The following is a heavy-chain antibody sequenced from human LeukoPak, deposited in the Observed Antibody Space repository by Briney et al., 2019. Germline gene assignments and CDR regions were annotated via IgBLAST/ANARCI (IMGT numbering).Heavy chain of an antibody. D-gene: IGHD4-17*01. CDR3: ARAPGYGDSYFDY. V-gene: IGHV4-30-4*01. Sequence: SETLSLTCTVSGGSISSGDYYWSWIRQPPGKGLEWIGYIYYSGSTYYNPSLKSRVTIPVDTSRNQFSLKLSSVTAADTAVYYCARAPGYGDSYFDYWGQGTLVTVSS. J-gene: IGHJ4*02. CDR2: IYYSGST. CDR1: GGSISSGDYY.